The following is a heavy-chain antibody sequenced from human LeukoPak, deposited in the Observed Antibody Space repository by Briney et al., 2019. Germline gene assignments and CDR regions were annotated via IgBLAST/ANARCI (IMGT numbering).Heavy chain of an antibody. J-gene: IGHJ4*02. Sequence: GGSLRLSCVASGFSFSDYAMSWVRQSPGQGLQWVSVINDRSNFKVYADSVRGRFIISRDNSQNTLYLEMNSLRADDTAIYYCSKDHFTGGDYGDYFDLWGQGVLVTVSS. CDR1: GFSFSDYA. V-gene: IGHV3-23*01. CDR3: SKDHFTGGDYGDYFDL. D-gene: IGHD3-16*01. CDR2: INDRSNFK.